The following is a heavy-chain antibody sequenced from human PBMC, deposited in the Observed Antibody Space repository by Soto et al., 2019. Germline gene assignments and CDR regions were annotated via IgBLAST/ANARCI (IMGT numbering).Heavy chain of an antibody. Sequence: SETLSLTCAVSGGSISSSNWWSWVRQPPGKGLEWIGEIYHSGSTNYNPSLKSRVTISVDKSKNQFSLKLSSATAADTAVYYCARVSGSYYYGMDVWGQGTPVTVS. CDR1: GGSISSSNW. D-gene: IGHD1-26*01. V-gene: IGHV4-4*02. CDR2: IYHSGST. CDR3: ARVSGSYYYGMDV. J-gene: IGHJ6*02.